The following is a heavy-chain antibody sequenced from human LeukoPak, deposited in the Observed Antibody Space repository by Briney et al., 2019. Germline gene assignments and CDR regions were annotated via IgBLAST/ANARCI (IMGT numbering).Heavy chain of an antibody. Sequence: GGSLRLSCAASGFTFSDYYMSWIRQAPGKGLEWVAFIRYDGSNKYYADSVKGRFTISRDNSKNTLYLQMNSLRAEDTAVYYCAKDRIVVVPAAMDYWGQGTLVTVSS. V-gene: IGHV3-30*02. D-gene: IGHD2-2*01. CDR2: IRYDGSNK. CDR3: AKDRIVVVPAAMDY. CDR1: GFTFSDYY. J-gene: IGHJ4*02.